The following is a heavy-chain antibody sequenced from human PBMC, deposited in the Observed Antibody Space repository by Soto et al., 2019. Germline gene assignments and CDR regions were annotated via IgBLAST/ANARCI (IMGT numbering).Heavy chain of an antibody. J-gene: IGHJ3*02. Sequence: ASVKVSCKASGYTFTGYYMHWVRQAPGQGLEWMGWINPNSGGTNYAQKLQGWVTMTRDTSISTAYMELSRLRSDDTAVYYCARENGVGASSGDAFDIWGQGKMVTVSS. D-gene: IGHD1-26*01. CDR1: GYTFTGYY. CDR2: INPNSGGT. CDR3: ARENGVGASSGDAFDI. V-gene: IGHV1-2*04.